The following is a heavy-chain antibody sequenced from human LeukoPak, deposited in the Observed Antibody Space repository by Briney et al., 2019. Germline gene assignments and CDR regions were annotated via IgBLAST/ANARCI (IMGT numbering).Heavy chain of an antibody. J-gene: IGHJ5*02. D-gene: IGHD6-13*01. Sequence: PSETLSLTCTVSGGSISSSSYYWGWIRQPPGKGLEWIGSIYYSGSTNYNPSLKSRVTISVDTSKNQFSLKLSSVTAADTAVYYCARRPITYSSSWYFADGAWFDPWGQGTLVTVSS. CDR2: IYYSGST. CDR3: ARRPITYSSSWYFADGAWFDP. CDR1: GGSISSSSYY. V-gene: IGHV4-39*07.